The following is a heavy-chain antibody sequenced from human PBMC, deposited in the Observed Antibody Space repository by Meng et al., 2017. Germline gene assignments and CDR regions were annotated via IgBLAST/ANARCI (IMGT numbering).Heavy chain of an antibody. CDR1: RVTFSRYR. Sequence: GGGVVHAGASLRLSCADSRVTFSRYRLLLVPLIPGQGAVGGPLYYRGGIFTNYGDPAKGRFSICRDNAKNALYVQMNSLRAEDTAVYYCASARGNWNDGEYSLDSWGQGTLVTVSS. J-gene: IGHJ4*02. D-gene: IGHD1-1*01. CDR3: ASARGNWNDGEYSLDS. CDR2: YYRGGIFT. V-gene: IGHV3-74*02.